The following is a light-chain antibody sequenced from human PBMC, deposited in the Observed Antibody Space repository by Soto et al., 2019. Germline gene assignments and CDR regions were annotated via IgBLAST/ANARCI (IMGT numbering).Light chain of an antibody. Sequence: DIQMTQSPSSLSASVGDRVTITCRASQSISSFLSWYQQRPGKAPKLLIYGASSLQGGVPSRFGGSGSGTEFTLTISSLQPEDFATYYCQQSYNTPYTFGQGTRLEIK. CDR2: GAS. CDR3: QQSYNTPYT. CDR1: QSISSF. V-gene: IGKV1-39*01. J-gene: IGKJ2*01.